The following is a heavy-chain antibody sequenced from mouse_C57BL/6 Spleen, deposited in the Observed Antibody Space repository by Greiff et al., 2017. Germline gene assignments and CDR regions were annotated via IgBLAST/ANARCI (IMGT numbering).Heavy chain of an antibody. CDR3: ARRWDDY. Sequence: VQLQQSGPELVKPGASVKISCKASGYAFSSSWMNWVKQRPGKGLEWIGRIYPGDGDTNYNGKFKGKATLTADKSSSTAYMQLSSLTSEDSAVYFCARRWDDYWGQGTTLTVSS. CDR2: IYPGDGDT. D-gene: IGHD4-1*01. J-gene: IGHJ2*01. V-gene: IGHV1-82*01. CDR1: GYAFSSSW.